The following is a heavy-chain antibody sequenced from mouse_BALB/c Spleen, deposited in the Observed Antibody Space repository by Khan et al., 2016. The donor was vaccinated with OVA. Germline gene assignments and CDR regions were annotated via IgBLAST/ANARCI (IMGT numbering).Heavy chain of an antibody. CDR3: ASHLTGSFAY. Sequence: EVQLVESGGDLVKPGGSLKLSCAASGFTFSSYSMSWVRQTPDKRLEWVATISSGGDYTYYPDSVKGRFTISRDNAKNTLYLQMSSLKSEDTAMYYCASHLTGSFAYWGPGTLVTVSA. CDR1: GFTFSSYS. CDR2: ISSGGDYT. V-gene: IGHV5-6*01. D-gene: IGHD4-1*01. J-gene: IGHJ3*01.